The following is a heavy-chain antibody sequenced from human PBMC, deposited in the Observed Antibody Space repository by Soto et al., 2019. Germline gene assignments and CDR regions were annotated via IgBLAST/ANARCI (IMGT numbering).Heavy chain of an antibody. V-gene: IGHV3-23*01. D-gene: IGHD1-7*01. CDR3: ARSGPTTYFDL. J-gene: IGHJ4*02. Sequence: EEQLLESGGGLVQSGGSLRLSCAASGFTFSTNAMNWVRPAPGNGLEWVSGISGGGRFTYYADSLKGRFTISRDDSKKLLFLQMNTLREEDTAVYYWARSGPTTYFDLWGQGSLVTVSS. CDR2: ISGGGRFT. CDR1: GFTFSTNA.